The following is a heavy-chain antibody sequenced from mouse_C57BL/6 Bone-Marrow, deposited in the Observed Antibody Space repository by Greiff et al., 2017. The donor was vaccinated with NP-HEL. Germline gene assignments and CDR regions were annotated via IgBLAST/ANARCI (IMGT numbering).Heavy chain of an antibody. Sequence: EVQLVESGGDLVKPGGSLKLSCAASGFTFSSYGMSWVRQTPDKRLEWVATISRGGSYTYYPDSVKGRFTISRDNAKNTLYLQMSSLKSEDTAMYYWASPYDYDVAWFAYWGQGTLVTVSA. V-gene: IGHV5-6*01. CDR2: ISRGGSYT. CDR1: GFTFSSYG. J-gene: IGHJ3*01. CDR3: ASPYDYDVAWFAY. D-gene: IGHD2-4*01.